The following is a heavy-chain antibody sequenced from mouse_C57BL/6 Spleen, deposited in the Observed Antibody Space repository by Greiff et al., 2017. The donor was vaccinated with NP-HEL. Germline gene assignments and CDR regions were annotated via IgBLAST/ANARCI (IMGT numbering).Heavy chain of an antibody. CDR2: ISNLAYSI. Sequence: EVHLVESGGGLVQPGGSLKLSCAASGFTFSDYGMAWVRQAPRKGPEWVAFISNLAYSIYYADTVTGRFTISRENAKNTRYLESSSLRSEDTAMYYCARHGYYDAYAMDYWGQGTSVTVSS. D-gene: IGHD2-3*01. J-gene: IGHJ4*01. CDR3: ARHGYYDAYAMDY. CDR1: GFTFSDYG. V-gene: IGHV5-15*01.